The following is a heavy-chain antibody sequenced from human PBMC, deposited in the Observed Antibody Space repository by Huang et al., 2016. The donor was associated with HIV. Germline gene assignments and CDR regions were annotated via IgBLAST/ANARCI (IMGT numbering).Heavy chain of an antibody. D-gene: IGHD1-26*01. CDR2: IHPGDSEP. Sequence: ELQLVQSGAEVKKPGESLKISCKGSENNFNTYWIGWVRQMPGKGLEWMGIIHPGDSEPRYSPSFRGQVTCAADKSINTAYLQWTYLKASDTAMYYCARWMSSGSYYYFDFWGQGTLVTVSS. V-gene: IGHV5-51*01. CDR1: ENNFNTYW. CDR3: ARWMSSGSYYYFDF. J-gene: IGHJ4*02.